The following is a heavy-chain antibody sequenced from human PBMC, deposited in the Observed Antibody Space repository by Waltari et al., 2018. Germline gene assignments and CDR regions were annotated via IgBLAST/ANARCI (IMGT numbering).Heavy chain of an antibody. V-gene: IGHV1-69*01. CDR2: IIPIFGTA. CDR3: ARGDYGGNFPPLDYYYYGMDV. Sequence: QVQLVQSGAEVKKPGSSVKVSCKASGGTFSSYAISWVRQAPGQGLEWMGGIIPIFGTANYAQKFQGRVTITADESTSTAYMELSSVTAADTAVYYCARGDYGGNFPPLDYYYYGMDVWGQGTTVTVSS. J-gene: IGHJ6*02. CDR1: GGTFSSYA. D-gene: IGHD4-17*01.